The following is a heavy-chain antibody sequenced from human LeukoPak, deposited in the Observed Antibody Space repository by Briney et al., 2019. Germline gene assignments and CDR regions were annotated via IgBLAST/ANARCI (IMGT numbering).Heavy chain of an antibody. CDR1: GFDLNTYE. CDR2: ITISGHTK. J-gene: IGHJ5*02. V-gene: IGHV3-48*03. CDR3: ARGDPHADL. Sequence: GGSLRLSCAASGFDLNTYEMNWVRQAPGKGLEWIADITISGHTKNYADSVKGRFTITRDNAGTSLYLQMNSLRVEDTGVYYCARGDPHADLWGQGTLVTVSS.